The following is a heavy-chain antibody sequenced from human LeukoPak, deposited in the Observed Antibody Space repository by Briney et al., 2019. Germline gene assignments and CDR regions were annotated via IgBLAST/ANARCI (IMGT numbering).Heavy chain of an antibody. CDR3: ARDPGSPTSWYYFDY. Sequence: SLRLSCTASGFIFGDYAINWVRQARWNGLEGVGFIKSKPYGGTTEYAASVKGRFTISSDDSESIAYLQMNSLKTEDTAVYYCARDPGSPTSWYYFDYWGQGTLVTVSS. V-gene: IGHV3-49*04. CDR2: IKSKPYGGTT. D-gene: IGHD2-2*01. J-gene: IGHJ4*02. CDR1: GFIFGDYA.